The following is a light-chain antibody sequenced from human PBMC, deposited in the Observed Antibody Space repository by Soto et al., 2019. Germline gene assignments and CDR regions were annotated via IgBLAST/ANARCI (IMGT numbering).Light chain of an antibody. Sequence: EIVLTQSPGTLSLSRGESATLSCTASQSVGTNYIAWYQQRPGQSPKLLIYRASITATDIPSIFSSCGSGTGLTLTIPGLRPEAFAFYFCQQYRPSPPWPFGQGTRV. CDR1: QSVGTNY. CDR2: RAS. V-gene: IGKV3-20*01. CDR3: QQYRPSPPWP. J-gene: IGKJ1*01.